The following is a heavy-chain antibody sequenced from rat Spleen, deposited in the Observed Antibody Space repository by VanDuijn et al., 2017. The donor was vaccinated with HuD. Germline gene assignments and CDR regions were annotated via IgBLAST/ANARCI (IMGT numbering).Heavy chain of an antibody. CDR3: ARGPNYGGYPDYLDY. CDR1: GLNFKDYW. CDR2: INKESSIK. J-gene: IGHJ2*01. Sequence: EVKLVESGGGLVQPGRSFKLSCAASGLNFKDYWMGWVRQAPGKGLEWIGEINKESSIKKYSPSLKDQFTISRDNAQDTLYLQKSKLGSEDTAIYHCARGPNYGGYPDYLDYWGQGVMVTVSS. V-gene: IGHV4-2*01. D-gene: IGHD1-11*01.